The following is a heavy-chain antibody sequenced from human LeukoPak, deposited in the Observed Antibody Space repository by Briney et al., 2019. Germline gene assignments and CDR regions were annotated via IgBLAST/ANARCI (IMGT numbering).Heavy chain of an antibody. CDR3: ARGDFWSGYSGYYFDY. Sequence: SETLSLTCAVYGGSFSGYYWSWLRQPPGKGLEWIGEINHSGSTNYNPSLKSRVTISVDTSKNQFSLKLSSVTAADTAVYYCARGDFWSGYSGYYFDYWGQGTLVTVSS. CDR2: INHSGST. D-gene: IGHD3-3*01. CDR1: GGSFSGYY. V-gene: IGHV4-34*01. J-gene: IGHJ4*02.